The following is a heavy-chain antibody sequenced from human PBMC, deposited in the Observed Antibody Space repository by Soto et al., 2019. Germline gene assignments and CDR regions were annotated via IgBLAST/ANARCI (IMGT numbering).Heavy chain of an antibody. CDR1: GGTFSSYA. V-gene: IGHV1-69*01. D-gene: IGHD3-22*01. CDR2: IIPVFGKT. J-gene: IGHJ3*02. Sequence: QVQLVQSAAEVKKPGSSVKLSCKASGGTFSSYAINWVRQAPGQGLEWMGGIIPVFGKTNYAQRFQGRVTITADESTTTAYMEVSGLRSEDTAVYYCARAGTYDYDSSGHPDAFDIWGQGTMVTVSS. CDR3: ARAGTYDYDSSGHPDAFDI.